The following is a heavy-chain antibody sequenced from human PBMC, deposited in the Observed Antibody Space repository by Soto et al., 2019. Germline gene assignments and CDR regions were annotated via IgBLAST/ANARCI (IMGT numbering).Heavy chain of an antibody. D-gene: IGHD4-17*01. V-gene: IGHV3-74*01. CDR3: ARVYGDFDY. Sequence: VQLVESGGGLVQPGGSLTLSCAASGFTFSSYWMHWVRQPPGKGLVWVSRIKSDGSSTNYADSVKGRFTISRDNAKNTPYLQMNSLRAEDTTVYYCARVYGDFDYWGRGTLVTVSS. CDR1: GFTFSSYW. CDR2: IKSDGSST. J-gene: IGHJ4*02.